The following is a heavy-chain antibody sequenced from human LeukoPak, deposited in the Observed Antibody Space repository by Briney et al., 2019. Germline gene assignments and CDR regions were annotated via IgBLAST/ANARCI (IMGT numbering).Heavy chain of an antibody. CDR3: AFSRGQWLSHFDY. V-gene: IGHV3-23*01. Sequence: PGGSLRLSCAASGFTFGSYAMSWVRQAPGKGLEWVSAISGSGGSTYYADSVKGRFTISRDNSKNTLYLQMNSLRAEDTAVYYCAFSRGQWLSHFDYWGQGTLVTVSS. CDR2: ISGSGGST. J-gene: IGHJ4*02. D-gene: IGHD6-19*01. CDR1: GFTFGSYA.